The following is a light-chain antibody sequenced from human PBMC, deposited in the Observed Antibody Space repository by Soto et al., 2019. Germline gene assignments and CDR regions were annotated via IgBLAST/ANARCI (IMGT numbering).Light chain of an antibody. CDR2: GAS. CDR1: QSLRPTY. J-gene: IGKJ1*01. Sequence: EVVLTQSPDTLSLSPGETATLSCRASQSLRPTYLAGYQHKPGQAPRLLIYGASFRATDIPDRFSGRGSGTELTLSISRLEPEDFAVYYCQQYVTSPRTLGQGTKVEIK. CDR3: QQYVTSPRT. V-gene: IGKV3-20*01.